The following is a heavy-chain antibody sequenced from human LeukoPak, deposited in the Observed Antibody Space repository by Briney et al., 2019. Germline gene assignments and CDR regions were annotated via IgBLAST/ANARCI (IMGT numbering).Heavy chain of an antibody. CDR2: ISAYNGNT. CDR1: GYTFSNYG. Sequence: ASVKVSCKASGYTFSNYGISWVRQAPGQGLEWMGWISAYNGNTNYAQNLQGRVTMTTDTSASTAFMELRSLRSDDTAVYYCARDLDQYSGRYGGFGHDFWGQGTLVTVSS. J-gene: IGHJ4*02. V-gene: IGHV1-18*01. D-gene: IGHD1-26*01. CDR3: ARDLDQYSGRYGGFGHDF.